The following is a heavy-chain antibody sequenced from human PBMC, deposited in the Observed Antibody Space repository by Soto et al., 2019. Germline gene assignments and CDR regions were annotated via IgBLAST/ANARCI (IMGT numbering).Heavy chain of an antibody. D-gene: IGHD4-17*01. V-gene: IGHV4-30-4*01. J-gene: IGHJ6*02. CDR2: IYYSGST. CDR1: GGSISSGDYY. Sequence: SETLSLTCTVSGGSISSGDYYWSWIRQPPGKGLEWIGYIYYSGSTYYNPSLKSRVTISVDTSKNQFSLKLSSVTAADTAVYYCARSSPQHDYGDYDQGYGMDVWGQGTTVTVSS. CDR3: ARSSPQHDYGDYDQGYGMDV.